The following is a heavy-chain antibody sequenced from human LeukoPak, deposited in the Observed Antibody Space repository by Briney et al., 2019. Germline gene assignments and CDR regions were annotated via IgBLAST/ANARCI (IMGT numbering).Heavy chain of an antibody. CDR1: GGSISSSNYY. V-gene: IGHV4-39*07. CDR3: ARAAQRYCSSTGCYTWFDY. CDR2: IYYSGST. J-gene: IGHJ4*02. D-gene: IGHD2-2*02. Sequence: SETLSLTCTVSGGSISSSNYYWGWIRQPPGKGLEWIGSIYYSGSTYYNPSLKSRVTISVDTSKNQFSLKLSSVTAADTAVYYCARAAQRYCSSTGCYTWFDYWGQGTLVTVSS.